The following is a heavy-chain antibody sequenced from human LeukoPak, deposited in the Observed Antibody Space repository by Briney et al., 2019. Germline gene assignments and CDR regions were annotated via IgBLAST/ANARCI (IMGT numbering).Heavy chain of an antibody. V-gene: IGHV3-74*01. Sequence: GSLRLSCAASGFTFSSYWMHWVRQAPGKGLVWVSRINSDGSSTSYADSVKGRFTISRDNAKNTLYLQMSSLRAEDTAVYYCARGGGYYDYVWGSYRYTGDWFDPWGQGTLVTVSS. D-gene: IGHD3-16*02. CDR3: ARGGGYYDYVWGSYRYTGDWFDP. CDR1: GFTFSSYW. J-gene: IGHJ5*02. CDR2: INSDGSST.